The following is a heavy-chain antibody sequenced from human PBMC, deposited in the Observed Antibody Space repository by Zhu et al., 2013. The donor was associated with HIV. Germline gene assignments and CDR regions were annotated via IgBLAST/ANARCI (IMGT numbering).Heavy chain of an antibody. V-gene: IGHV1-24*01. J-gene: IGHJ4*02. Sequence: QVQLVQSGAEVKKPGASVKVSCKVSGYTLTELSMHWVRQTPGEGLEWVGGFDPEDGETFYAQKFQGRVIMTEDTSTDTAYMALSSLRSEDTAVYYCASGQFRVVSDWGQGTLVTVSS. D-gene: IGHD3-10*01. CDR1: GYTLTELS. CDR2: FDPEDGET. CDR3: ASGQFRVVSD.